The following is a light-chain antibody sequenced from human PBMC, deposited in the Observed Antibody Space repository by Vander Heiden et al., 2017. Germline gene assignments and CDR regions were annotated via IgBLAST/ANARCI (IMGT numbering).Light chain of an antibody. Sequence: VLTQSPGTLSLSHAERAALPCRASQRISTSYLAWYQQKPGQAPRLLIYSSSTMATGVPDRFRGTGSGTDFTLTISRLEPEDFAVYFCQQNAYSPRTFGRGTKVEVK. CDR1: QRISTSY. V-gene: IGKV3-20*01. J-gene: IGKJ4*01. CDR2: SSS. CDR3: QQNAYSPRT.